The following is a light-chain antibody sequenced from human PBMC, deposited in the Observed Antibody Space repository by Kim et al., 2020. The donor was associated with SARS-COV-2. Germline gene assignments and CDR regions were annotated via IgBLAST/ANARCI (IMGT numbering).Light chain of an antibody. Sequence: ATLSVPPGEIATLSCRASQSVSSHLAWYQQKPGQPPRLLIYGASTRATGIPARFSGSGSGTEFTLTISSLQSEDFAVYYCQHPGTFGQGTKVDIK. CDR2: GAS. CDR1: QSVSSH. CDR3: QHPGT. J-gene: IGKJ1*01. V-gene: IGKV3-15*01.